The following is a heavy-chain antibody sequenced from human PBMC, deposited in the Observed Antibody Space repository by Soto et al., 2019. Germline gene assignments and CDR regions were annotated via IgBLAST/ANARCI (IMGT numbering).Heavy chain of an antibody. CDR2: IDWDDDK. CDR3: ARIPTNEYDYVWGSYRSDDYYYYGMDV. V-gene: IGHV2-70*01. CDR1: GGSVSSGSYY. Sequence: TLSLTYTVSGGSVSSGSYYWSWIRQPPGKALEWLALIDWDDDKYYSTSLKTRLTISKDTSKNQVVLTMTNMDPVDTATYYCARIPTNEYDYVWGSYRSDDYYYYGMDVWGQGTTVTVSS. D-gene: IGHD3-16*02. J-gene: IGHJ6*02.